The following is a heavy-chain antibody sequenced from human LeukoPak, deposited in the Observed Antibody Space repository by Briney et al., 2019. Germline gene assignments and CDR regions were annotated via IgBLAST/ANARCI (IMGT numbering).Heavy chain of an antibody. CDR1: GYTFTSYG. V-gene: IGHV1-18*01. D-gene: IGHD3-10*01. CDR3: ARDFPARVWFVELSLDY. CDR2: ISAYNGNT. J-gene: IGHJ4*02. Sequence: ASVKVSCKASGYTFTSYGISWVRQAPGQGLEWMGWISAYNGNTNYAQKLQGRVTMTTDTSTSTAYMELRSLRSDDTAVYYCARDFPARVWFVELSLDYWGQGTLVTVSS.